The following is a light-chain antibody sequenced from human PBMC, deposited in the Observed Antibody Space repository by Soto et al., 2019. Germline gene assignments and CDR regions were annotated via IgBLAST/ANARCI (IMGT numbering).Light chain of an antibody. V-gene: IGLV2-14*01. Sequence: QSALTQPASVSGSPGQSITISCTGTSSDVGGYNYVSWYQQHPGKAPKLMIYDVSNRPSGVSNRFSGSKSGNTASLTISGLQAEDEADYYCSSYTSSSTQGVCGTGTKVTVL. J-gene: IGLJ1*01. CDR3: SSYTSSSTQGV. CDR2: DVS. CDR1: SSDVGGYNY.